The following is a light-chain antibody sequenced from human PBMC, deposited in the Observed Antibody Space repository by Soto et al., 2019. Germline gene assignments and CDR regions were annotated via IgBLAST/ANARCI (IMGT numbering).Light chain of an antibody. CDR2: GNI. CDR3: QSYGSSLSGSYV. CDR1: STNIAAGYD. V-gene: IGLV1-40*01. Sequence: QYVLTQPPSESWASENPVSISCTRRSTNIAAGYDVHWYQQLPGTAPKLLICGNINRPSGVPDRFSGSQSGTSASLAITGLQAEDEADYYCQSYGSSLSGSYVFGTGTKVTVL. J-gene: IGLJ1*01.